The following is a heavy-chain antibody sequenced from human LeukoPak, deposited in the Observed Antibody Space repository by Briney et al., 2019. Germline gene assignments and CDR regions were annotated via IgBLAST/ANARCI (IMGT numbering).Heavy chain of an antibody. V-gene: IGHV4-59*01. CDR3: ARGGPSYYDILTGYYMGMFGNWFDP. D-gene: IGHD3-9*01. J-gene: IGHJ5*02. CDR1: GGSISSYY. CDR2: IYYSGST. Sequence: SETLSLTCTVSGGSISSYYWSWIRQPPGKGLEGIGYIYYSGSTNYNPSLKSRVTISVDTSKNQFSLKLSSVTAADTAVYYCARGGPSYYDILTGYYMGMFGNWFDPWGQGTLVTVSS.